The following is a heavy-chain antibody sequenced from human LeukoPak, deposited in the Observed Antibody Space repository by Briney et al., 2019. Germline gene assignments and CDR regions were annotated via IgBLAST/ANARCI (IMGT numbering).Heavy chain of an antibody. CDR1: GVSFSGYY. Sequence: SEILSLTCAVYGVSFSGYYWSWLRQPPGKGLEWFGEINHSGSTNYNQSLKSRITISVDTSKNQFSLKLSSVTAADSAVYYCARVVVVAATLAHYYYYGMDVWGQGTTVTVSS. V-gene: IGHV4-34*01. CDR3: ARVVVVAATLAHYYYYGMDV. J-gene: IGHJ6*02. CDR2: INHSGST. D-gene: IGHD2-15*01.